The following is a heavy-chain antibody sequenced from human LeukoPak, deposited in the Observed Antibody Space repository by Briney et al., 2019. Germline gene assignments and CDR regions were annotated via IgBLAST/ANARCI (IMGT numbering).Heavy chain of an antibody. CDR1: ASGDDFSSHS. D-gene: IGHD1-1*01. J-gene: IGHJ4*02. CDR2: IHSSGNYI. CDR3: AREWNSRVTFDY. Sequence: GGSLRLSCRASASGDDFSSHSMNWVRQAPGKGLEWISYIHSSGNYIFDAASVKGRFTVSRDNARNSLYLQMNSLRVEDTAMYYCAREWNSRVTFDYWGQGTLVTVSS. V-gene: IGHV3-21*05.